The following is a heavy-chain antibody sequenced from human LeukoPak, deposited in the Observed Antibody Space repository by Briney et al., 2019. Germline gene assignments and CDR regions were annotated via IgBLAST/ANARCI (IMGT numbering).Heavy chain of an antibody. J-gene: IGHJ4*02. Sequence: PSETLSLTCTVSGYSISSGYYWGWIRQPPGKGLVWIGEIYHSSSTNYNPSFKSRVTISVDTSKNQFSLKLSSVTAADTAVYYCARQRAAIRGFDYWGQGNLGTVSS. CDR2: IYHSSST. V-gene: IGHV4-38-2*02. CDR1: GYSISSGYY. D-gene: IGHD3-10*01. CDR3: ARQRAAIRGFDY.